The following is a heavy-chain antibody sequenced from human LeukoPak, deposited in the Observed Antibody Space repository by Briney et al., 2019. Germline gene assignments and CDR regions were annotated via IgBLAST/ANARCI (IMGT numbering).Heavy chain of an antibody. V-gene: IGHV1-24*01. CDR3: ATWDHFDWLLYFDY. D-gene: IGHD3-9*01. CDR2: FDPEDGET. J-gene: IGHJ4*02. CDR1: GNTLTELS. Sequence: ASVKVSCKVSGNTLTELSMHWVRQAPGKGLEWMGGFDPEDGETIYAQKFQGRVTMTEDTSTDTAYMELSSLRSEDTAVYYCATWDHFDWLLYFDYWGQGTLVTVSS.